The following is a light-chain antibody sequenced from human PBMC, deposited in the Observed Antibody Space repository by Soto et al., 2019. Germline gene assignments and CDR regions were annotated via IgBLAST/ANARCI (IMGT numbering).Light chain of an antibody. Sequence: EIVLTQSPATLSLSPGERGTLSCRARQSVRSYLAWYQQKPGQAPMLLIYDASNRATGIPARFSGSGSGTDFTLTISSLEPEDFAVYYCQQRSNWPLTFGGGTKVEIK. CDR3: QQRSNWPLT. CDR1: QSVRSY. V-gene: IGKV3-11*01. J-gene: IGKJ4*01. CDR2: DAS.